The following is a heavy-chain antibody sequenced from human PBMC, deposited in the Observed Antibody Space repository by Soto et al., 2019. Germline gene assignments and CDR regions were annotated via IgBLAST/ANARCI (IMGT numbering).Heavy chain of an antibody. CDR2: IIPPFGTP. CDR1: GGPFNTFT. J-gene: IGHJ5*02. V-gene: IGHV1-69*13. Sequence: SVKVSCKASGGPFNTFTINWVRQAPGHGLEWMGGIIPPFGTPKFAPRFQGRVTVTADESTSTAYMELSGLRSEDTAFYYCEKSKSDRYNFEHWGRGTLVTVSS. D-gene: IGHD1-20*01. CDR3: EKSKSDRYNFEH.